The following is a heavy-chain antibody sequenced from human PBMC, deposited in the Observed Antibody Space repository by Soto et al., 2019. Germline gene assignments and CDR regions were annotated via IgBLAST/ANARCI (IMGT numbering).Heavy chain of an antibody. CDR3: AKAHSSSGPIDAFDI. CDR1: GFTFSSYA. D-gene: IGHD6-13*01. CDR2: ISGSGEST. V-gene: IGHV3-23*01. Sequence: GGSLRLSCEASGFTFSSYAMYWVRQAPGKGLEWVSGISGSGESTYYTDSVKGRFTISRDNSKNTLYLQMNSLRAEDTAVYYCAKAHSSSGPIDAFDIWGQGKMVTVSS. J-gene: IGHJ3*02.